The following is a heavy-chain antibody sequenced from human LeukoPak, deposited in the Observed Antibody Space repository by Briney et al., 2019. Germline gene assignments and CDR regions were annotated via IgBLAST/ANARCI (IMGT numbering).Heavy chain of an antibody. CDR1: GFTFSSYA. Sequence: GGSLRLSCAASGFTFSSYAMSWVRQAPGKGLEWVASIKQDGGETFYVDSVKGRFTISRDNSKNTLYLQMNSLRAEDTAVYYCAKVRQYGYSSSWSDAFDIWGQGTMVTVSS. J-gene: IGHJ3*02. CDR2: IKQDGGET. CDR3: AKVRQYGYSSSWSDAFDI. D-gene: IGHD6-13*01. V-gene: IGHV3-7*01.